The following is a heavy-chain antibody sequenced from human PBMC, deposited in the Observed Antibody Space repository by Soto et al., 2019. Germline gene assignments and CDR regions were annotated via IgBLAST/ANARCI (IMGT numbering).Heavy chain of an antibody. V-gene: IGHV3-30*18. J-gene: IGHJ4*02. CDR1: GFTFSSYG. D-gene: IGHD6-19*01. Sequence: QVQLVESGGGVVQPGRSLRLSCAASGFTFSSYGMHWVRQAPGKGLEWVAVISYDGRTKYYPDSVKGRFTISRDNSKNTLYLQMTSLSAEDTAVYYWAKGQSSGWYYFDYWGQGTLVTVSS. CDR2: ISYDGRTK. CDR3: AKGQSSGWYYFDY.